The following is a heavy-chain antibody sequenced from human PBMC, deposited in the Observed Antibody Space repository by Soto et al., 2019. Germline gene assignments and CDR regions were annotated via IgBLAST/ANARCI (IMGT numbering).Heavy chain of an antibody. Sequence: ASVKVSCKASGGTFSSYAISWVRQAPGQGLEWMGGIIPISDTTNYAQKFQGRVTITADASTSTAYMELRSLRSDDTAIYYCARDSGSGWYRDWFDPWGQGTLVTVSS. D-gene: IGHD6-19*01. V-gene: IGHV1-69*13. CDR3: ARDSGSGWYRDWFDP. CDR2: IIPISDTT. J-gene: IGHJ5*02. CDR1: GGTFSSYA.